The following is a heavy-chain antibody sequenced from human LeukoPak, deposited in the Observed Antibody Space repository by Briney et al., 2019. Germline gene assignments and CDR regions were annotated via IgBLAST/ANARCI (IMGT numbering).Heavy chain of an antibody. CDR1: GFTFSSYA. CDR2: ISGSGGST. Sequence: GGSLSLSCAASGFTFSSYAMSWVRQAPGKGLEWVSAISGSGGSTYYADSVKGRFTISRDNSKNTLYLQMNSLRAEDTAVYYCAKDRARGYSYGYVDYWGQGTLVTVSS. J-gene: IGHJ4*02. V-gene: IGHV3-23*01. D-gene: IGHD5-18*01. CDR3: AKDRARGYSYGYVDY.